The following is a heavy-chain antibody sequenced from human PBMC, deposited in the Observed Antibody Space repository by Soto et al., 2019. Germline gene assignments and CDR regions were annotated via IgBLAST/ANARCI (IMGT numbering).Heavy chain of an antibody. V-gene: IGHV4-59*11. D-gene: IGHD2-8*01. CDR2: ISYNGNT. Sequence: SETLSLTCTVSGGSFSNHYWSWIRQPPGKGLEWIGYISYNGNTNYNPSLKSRVTILIDTSKSQFSLKLSSVTAADTAVYYCARGNGFNLYWGQGALVTVSS. CDR3: ARGNGFNLY. J-gene: IGHJ4*02. CDR1: GGSFSNHY.